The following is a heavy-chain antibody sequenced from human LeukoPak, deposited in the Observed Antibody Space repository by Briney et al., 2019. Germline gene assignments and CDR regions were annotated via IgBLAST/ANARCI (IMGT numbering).Heavy chain of an antibody. Sequence: GASVKVSCKASGGAFSSYAISWVRQAPGQGLEWMGRIIPIFGTANYAQKFQGRVTITTDESTSTAYMELSSLRSEDTVVYYCARDGFGYGVGGYWGQGTLVTVSS. J-gene: IGHJ4*02. CDR1: GGAFSSYA. CDR3: ARDGFGYGVGGY. V-gene: IGHV1-69*05. D-gene: IGHD4-17*01. CDR2: IIPIFGTA.